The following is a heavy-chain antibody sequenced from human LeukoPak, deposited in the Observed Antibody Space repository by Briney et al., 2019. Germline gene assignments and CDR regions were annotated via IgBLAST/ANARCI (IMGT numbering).Heavy chain of an antibody. V-gene: IGHV4-59*01. J-gene: IGHJ4*02. CDR1: GGSISSYY. Sequence: SETLSLTCTVSGGSISSYYWSWIRQPPGKGLEWIGYIYYSGSTNYNPSLKSRVTISVDTSKNQFSLKLSSVTAADTAVYYCARGYSSSWQYWGQGTLVTVSS. CDR2: IYYSGST. CDR3: ARGYSSSWQY. D-gene: IGHD6-13*01.